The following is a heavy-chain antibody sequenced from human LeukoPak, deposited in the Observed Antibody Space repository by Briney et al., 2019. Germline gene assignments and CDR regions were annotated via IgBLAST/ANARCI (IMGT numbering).Heavy chain of an antibody. CDR1: GGTFSSYA. D-gene: IGHD5-18*01. CDR3: VRWADTPFDY. V-gene: IGHV1-69*04. Sequence: SVKVSCKASGGTFSSYAISWVRQAPGQGLEWMGRIIPIFGIANYAQKFQGRVTITADKSTSTAYMELSSLRSEDTAVYYCVRWADTPFDYWGQGTLVTVSS. CDR2: IIPIFGIA. J-gene: IGHJ4*02.